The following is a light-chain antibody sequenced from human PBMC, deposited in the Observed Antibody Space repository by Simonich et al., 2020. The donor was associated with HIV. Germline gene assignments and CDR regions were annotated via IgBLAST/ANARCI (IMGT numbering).Light chain of an antibody. Sequence: DIQMTQSPSSVSAAVGDRDTITCRASQGISNWLAWYQQKPGKAPKVLIYAASGLKSEVPSRFSGSGSGTDFTLTISSLQPEDFAIYYCQQANSFPPAFGGGTKVEIK. CDR2: AAS. CDR3: QQANSFPPA. V-gene: IGKV1-12*01. CDR1: QGISNW. J-gene: IGKJ4*01.